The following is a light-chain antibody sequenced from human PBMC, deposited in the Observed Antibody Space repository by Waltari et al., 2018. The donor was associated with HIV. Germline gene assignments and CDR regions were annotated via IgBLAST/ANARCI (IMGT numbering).Light chain of an antibody. CDR3: QQYYSTPVT. V-gene: IGKV4-1*01. CDR2: WAS. J-gene: IGKJ4*01. Sequence: DIVITQYPASLAVSLGERATINCKSSQSVLYSSNNKDYLAWYQQKPAQPPKLLFYWASTRESGVPDRFGGSGSGTNFTLTINSLQAEDVAVYYCQQYYSTPVTFGGGTKVEIK. CDR1: QSVLYSSNNKDY.